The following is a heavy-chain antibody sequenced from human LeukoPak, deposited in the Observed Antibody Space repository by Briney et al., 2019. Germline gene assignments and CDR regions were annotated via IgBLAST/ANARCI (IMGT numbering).Heavy chain of an antibody. Sequence: SETLSLTCAVSGGSISSGGYSWSWIRQPPGKGLEWIGYIYYSGSTYYNPSLKSRVTISVDTSKNQFSLKLSSVTAADTAVYYCARDLTRYSYGSPDAFDIWGQGTMVTVSS. CDR2: IYYSGST. CDR3: ARDLTRYSYGSPDAFDI. V-gene: IGHV4-30-4*07. CDR1: GGSISSGGYS. D-gene: IGHD5-18*01. J-gene: IGHJ3*02.